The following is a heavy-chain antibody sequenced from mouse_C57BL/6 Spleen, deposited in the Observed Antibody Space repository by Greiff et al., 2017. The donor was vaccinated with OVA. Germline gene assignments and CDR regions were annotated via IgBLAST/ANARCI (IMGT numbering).Heavy chain of an antibody. CDR1: GFSLTSYG. J-gene: IGHJ4*01. V-gene: IGHV2-6-1*01. CDR2: IWSDGST. CDR3: GRHGTVEGMDD. Sequence: VMLVESGPGLVAPSQSLSITCTVSGFSLTSYGVHWVRQPPGKGLEWLVVIWSDGSTTYNSALKSRLSISKDNSKSQVFLKRNSLQTDDAAMYYCGRHGTVEGMDDGGKGTSVTVSS. D-gene: IGHD1-1*01.